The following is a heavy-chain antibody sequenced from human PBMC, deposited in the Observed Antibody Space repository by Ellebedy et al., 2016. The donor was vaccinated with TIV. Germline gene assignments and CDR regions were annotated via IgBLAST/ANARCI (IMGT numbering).Heavy chain of an antibody. CDR1: GFTFSSYA. CDR2: ISSNGGST. D-gene: IGHD2-2*01. Sequence: GESLKISCSASGFTFSSYAMHWVRQAPGKGLEYVSAISSNGGSTYYADSVKGRFTISRDNSKNTLYLQMSSLRAEDTAVYYCVKDPARGESTLDWGYYYYYYGMDVWGQGTTVTVSS. V-gene: IGHV3-64D*06. CDR3: VKDPARGESTLDWGYYYYYYGMDV. J-gene: IGHJ6*02.